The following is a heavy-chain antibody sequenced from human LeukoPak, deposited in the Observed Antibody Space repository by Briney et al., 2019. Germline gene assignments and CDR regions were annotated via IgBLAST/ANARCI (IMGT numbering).Heavy chain of an antibody. Sequence: GGSLRLSCAASGFTFSSYAMSWVRQAPGKGLEWVSAIGGSGGSTYYADSVKGRFTISRDNSKNTLYLQMNSLRAEDTAVYYCAKNYGDRRYYFDYWGQGTLVTVSS. J-gene: IGHJ4*02. CDR3: AKNYGDRRYYFDY. CDR2: IGGSGGST. V-gene: IGHV3-23*01. CDR1: GFTFSSYA. D-gene: IGHD4-17*01.